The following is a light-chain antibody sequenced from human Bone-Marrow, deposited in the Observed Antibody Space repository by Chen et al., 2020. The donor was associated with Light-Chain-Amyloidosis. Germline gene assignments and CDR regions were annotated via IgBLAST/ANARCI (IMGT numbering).Light chain of an antibody. J-gene: IGLJ2*01. Sequence: SYELTQPPSVSVSPGQTARITCSGDDLPTKYAYWYQQKPGQAPVLVIHRDTERPSGSSERFSGSSSGTTPTLTISGVQAEDEADYHCQSADSSGTYEVIFGGGTKLTVL. CDR2: RDT. CDR1: DLPTKY. V-gene: IGLV3-25*03. CDR3: QSADSSGTYEVI.